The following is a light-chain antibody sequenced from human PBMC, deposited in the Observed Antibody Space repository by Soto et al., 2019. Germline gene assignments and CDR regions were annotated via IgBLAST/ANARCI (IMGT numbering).Light chain of an antibody. V-gene: IGKV1-39*01. CDR3: QQGYSTTPIT. Sequence: DIQMTQSPSSLSAAIGDRVTNTCRASQSIKNYLNWYQHKPGAAPKLLIFGASNLESGVPSRFSGSGSGTEFTLSISSLQPEDFATYYCQQGYSTTPITFGQGTRLEIK. CDR1: QSIKNY. CDR2: GAS. J-gene: IGKJ5*01.